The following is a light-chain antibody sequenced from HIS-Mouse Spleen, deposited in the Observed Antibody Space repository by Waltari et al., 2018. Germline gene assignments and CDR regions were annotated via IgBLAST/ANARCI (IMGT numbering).Light chain of an antibody. CDR3: YSTDSSGNHRV. CDR2: EHS. Sequence: SYELTQPPSASVSPGQTARITCSGDASPTNYAYWYQQNSGQAPVLVIYEHSKRPSGIPERFSGSSSGTMATLTISGAQVEDEADYYCYSTDSSGNHRVFGGGTKLTVL. J-gene: IGLJ2*01. V-gene: IGLV3-10*01. CDR1: ASPTNY.